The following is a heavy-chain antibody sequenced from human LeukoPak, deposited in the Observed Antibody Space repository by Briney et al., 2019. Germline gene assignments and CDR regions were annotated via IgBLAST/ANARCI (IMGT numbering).Heavy chain of an antibody. CDR1: GGSVSSSRYY. Sequence: HPTETLSLTCTVSGGSVSSSRYYWTWIRQPPGKGLEWIGYIYHGSATYNPSLKSRVTISMDTSKNQFSLKVTSVTAADTAVYYCAREGGRQWLVSGTLDSWGQGTLVTVSS. V-gene: IGHV4-61*01. D-gene: IGHD6-19*01. CDR2: IYHGSA. CDR3: AREGGRQWLVSGTLDS. J-gene: IGHJ5*01.